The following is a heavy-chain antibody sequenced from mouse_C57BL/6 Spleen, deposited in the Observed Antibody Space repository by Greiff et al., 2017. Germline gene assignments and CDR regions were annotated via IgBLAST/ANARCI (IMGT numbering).Heavy chain of an antibody. V-gene: IGHV1-82*01. CDR2: IYPGDGDT. CDR1: GYAFSSSW. D-gene: IGHD3-2*02. Sequence: LQESGPELVKPGASVKISCKASGYAFSSSWMNWVKQRPGKGLEWIGRIYPGDGDTNYNGKFKGKATLTADKSSSTAYMQLSSLTSEDSAVYFCARSGSSGPFDYWGQGTTLTVSS. CDR3: ARSGSSGPFDY. J-gene: IGHJ2*01.